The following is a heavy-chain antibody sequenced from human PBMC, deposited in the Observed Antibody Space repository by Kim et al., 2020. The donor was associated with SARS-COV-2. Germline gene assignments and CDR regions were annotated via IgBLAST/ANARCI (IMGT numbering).Heavy chain of an antibody. CDR3: ARVSKKGQMATITPYFDY. D-gene: IGHD5-12*01. V-gene: IGHV1-69*13. CDR1: GGTFSSYA. CDR2: IIPIFGTA. Sequence: SVKVSCKASGGTFSSYAISWVRQAPGQGLEWMGGIIPIFGTANYAQKFQGRVTITADESTSTAYMELSSLRSEDTAVYYCARVSKKGQMATITPYFDYWGQGTLVTVSS. J-gene: IGHJ4*02.